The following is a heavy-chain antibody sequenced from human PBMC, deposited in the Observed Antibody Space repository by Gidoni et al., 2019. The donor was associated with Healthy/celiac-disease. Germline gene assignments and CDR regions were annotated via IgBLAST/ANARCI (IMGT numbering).Heavy chain of an antibody. CDR1: GFTFSSYS. Sequence: EVQLVESGGGLVKPGGSLRLSCAASGFTFSSYSMNWVRQAPGKGLEWFSSISSSSSYIYYADSVKGRFTISRDNAKNSLYLQMNSLRAEDTAVYYCARDMEDLYSSSSLSDYWGQGTLVTVSS. D-gene: IGHD6-6*01. CDR3: ARDMEDLYSSSSLSDY. CDR2: ISSSSSYI. V-gene: IGHV3-21*01. J-gene: IGHJ4*02.